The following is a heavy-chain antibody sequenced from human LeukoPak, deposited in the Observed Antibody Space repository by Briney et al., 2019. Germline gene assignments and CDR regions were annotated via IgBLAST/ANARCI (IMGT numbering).Heavy chain of an antibody. J-gene: IGHJ5*02. CDR3: ARGDFDP. D-gene: IGHD3-16*01. CDR2: ISYDGSNK. Sequence: GGSLRLSCAASGFTFSSYAMHWVRQAPGKGLEWVAVISYDGSNKYYADSVKGRFTISRDNSKNTLYLQMNSLRAEDTAVYYCARGDFDPWGQGTLVTVSS. V-gene: IGHV3-30*04. CDR1: GFTFSSYA.